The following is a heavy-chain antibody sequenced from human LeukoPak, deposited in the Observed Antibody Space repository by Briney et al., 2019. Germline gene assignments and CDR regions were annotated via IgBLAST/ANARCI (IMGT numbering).Heavy chain of an antibody. D-gene: IGHD3-16*02. Sequence: GGSLRLSCAASGFTFSSYWMHWVRQAPGKGLEWVAFIRYDGSNKYYADSVKGRFTISRDNSKNTLYLQMNSLRAEDTAVYYCAKPSYDYVWGSYRIDYWGQGTLVTVSS. CDR3: AKPSYDYVWGSYRIDY. CDR2: IRYDGSNK. J-gene: IGHJ4*02. CDR1: GFTFSSYW. V-gene: IGHV3-30*02.